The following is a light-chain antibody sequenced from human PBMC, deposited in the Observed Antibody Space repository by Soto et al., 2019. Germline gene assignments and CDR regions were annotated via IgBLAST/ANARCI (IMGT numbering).Light chain of an antibody. CDR3: CSYAGSRDVV. V-gene: IGLV1-47*01. CDR1: SSNIGSNY. CDR2: RNN. Sequence: QSVLTQPPSASGTPGQRVTISCSGSSSNIGSNYVYWYQQLPGTAPKLLIYRNNQRPSGVPDRFSGSKSGNTASLTISGLQAEDEADYYCCSYAGSRDVVFGGGTKLTVL. J-gene: IGLJ2*01.